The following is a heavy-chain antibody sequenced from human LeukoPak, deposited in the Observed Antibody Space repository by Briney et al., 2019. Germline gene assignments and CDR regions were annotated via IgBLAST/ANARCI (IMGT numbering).Heavy chain of an antibody. CDR2: INPNSGGT. CDR3: AREGDSSSWYFSDAFDI. Sequence: ASVRVSCKASRYTFTGYYMHWVRQAPGHGLEWMGWINPNSGGTNYAQKFQGRVTMTRDTSISTAYMELSRLRSDDTAVYYCAREGDSSSWYFSDAFDIWGQGTMVTVSS. CDR1: RYTFTGYY. D-gene: IGHD6-13*01. J-gene: IGHJ3*02. V-gene: IGHV1-2*02.